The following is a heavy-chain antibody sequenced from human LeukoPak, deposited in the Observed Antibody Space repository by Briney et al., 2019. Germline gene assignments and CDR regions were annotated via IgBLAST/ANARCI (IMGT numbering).Heavy chain of an antibody. CDR3: ARSLTIFGVVTPYNWFDP. D-gene: IGHD3-3*01. V-gene: IGHV1-69*06. CDR2: IIPIFGTA. J-gene: IGHJ5*02. Sequence: ASVKVSCKASGYTFTSYYMHWVRQTPGQGLEWMGGIIPIFGTANYAQKFQGRVTITADKSTSTAYMELSSLRSEDTAVYYCARSLTIFGVVTPYNWFDPWGQGTLVTVSS. CDR1: GYTFTSYY.